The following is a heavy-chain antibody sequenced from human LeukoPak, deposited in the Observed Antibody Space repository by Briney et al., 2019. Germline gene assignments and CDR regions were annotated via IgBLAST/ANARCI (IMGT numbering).Heavy chain of an antibody. CDR3: ARAGYSSSGYESDAFDI. D-gene: IGHD6-13*01. V-gene: IGHV1-8*01. CDR1: GYTFTSYD. Sequence: ASVKVSCKASGYTFTSYDINWVRQATGQGLEWMGWMNPNSGNTGYAQKFQGRVTMTRNTSISTAYMELSSLRSEDTAVYYCARAGYSSSGYESDAFDIWGQGTMVTVSS. CDR2: MNPNSGNT. J-gene: IGHJ3*02.